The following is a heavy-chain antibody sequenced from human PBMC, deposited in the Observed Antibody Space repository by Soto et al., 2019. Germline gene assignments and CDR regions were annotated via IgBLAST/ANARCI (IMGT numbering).Heavy chain of an antibody. V-gene: IGHV1-58*01. CDR3: ARDPVSIAVAGFDY. CDR1: GFTFTSSA. Sequence: ASVKVSCKASGFTFTSSAVQWVRQARGQRLEWIGWIVVGSGNTNYAQKFQKRVTITRDISTSTAYMELSSLRSEVTAVYYCARDPVSIAVAGFDYWGQGTLVTVSS. J-gene: IGHJ4*02. D-gene: IGHD6-19*01. CDR2: IVVGSGNT.